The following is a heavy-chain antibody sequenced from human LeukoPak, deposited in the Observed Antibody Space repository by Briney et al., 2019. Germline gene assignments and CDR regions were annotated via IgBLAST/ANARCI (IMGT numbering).Heavy chain of an antibody. Sequence: SETLSLTCTVSGGSISSTSYYWGWIRQPPGKGLEWIGSIYYSGSTYYNPSLKSRVTISVDTSKNQFSLKLSSVTAADTAVYYCARQLLYGRGYMDVWGKGTTVTVSS. CDR3: ARQLLYGRGYMDV. V-gene: IGHV4-39*01. J-gene: IGHJ6*03. D-gene: IGHD2-15*01. CDR1: GGSISSTSYY. CDR2: IYYSGST.